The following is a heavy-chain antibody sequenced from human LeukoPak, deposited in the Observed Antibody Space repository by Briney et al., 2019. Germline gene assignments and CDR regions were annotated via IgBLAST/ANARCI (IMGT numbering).Heavy chain of an antibody. J-gene: IGHJ4*02. Sequence: ASVTVSCTASGYTFTSYPMHWVRQAPGQRLEWMGWINAGNGNTKYSQKFQGRVTITRDTSASTVYMELSSLRSEDTAVYYCAKAGSGTIDYWGQGTLVTVSS. CDR2: INAGNGNT. D-gene: IGHD3-10*01. V-gene: IGHV1-3*01. CDR1: GYTFTSYP. CDR3: AKAGSGTIDY.